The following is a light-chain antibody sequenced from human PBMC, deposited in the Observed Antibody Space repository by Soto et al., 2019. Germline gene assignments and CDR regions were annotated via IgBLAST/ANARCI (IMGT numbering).Light chain of an antibody. CDR2: DAS. J-gene: IGKJ4*01. CDR1: QSVNSN. Sequence: EIVMTQSPATLSVSPGERATLSCRASQSVNSNLAWYQQKPGQAPRLLIYDASTRATGIPARFSGSGSGTEFTLTISSLQSEDFAVYYCQKYNKWPLTFGGGTKVEIK. V-gene: IGKV3-15*01. CDR3: QKYNKWPLT.